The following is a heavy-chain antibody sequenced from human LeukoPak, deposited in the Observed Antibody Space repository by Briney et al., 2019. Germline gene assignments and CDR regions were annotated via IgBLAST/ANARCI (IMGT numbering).Heavy chain of an antibody. CDR2: IIPIFGTA. J-gene: IGHJ3*02. CDR3: ARSHYDNSAFDI. D-gene: IGHD3-16*01. V-gene: IGHV1-69*05. Sequence: SVKVSCKASGGTFSSYAISWVRQAPGQGLAWMGGIIPIFGTANYAQKFQGRVTITTDESTSTAYMELSSLRSEDTAVYYCARSHYDNSAFDIWGQGTMVTVSS. CDR1: GGTFSSYA.